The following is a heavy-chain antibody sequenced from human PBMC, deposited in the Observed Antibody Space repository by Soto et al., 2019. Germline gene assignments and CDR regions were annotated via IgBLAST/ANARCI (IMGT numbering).Heavy chain of an antibody. Sequence: EVQLVESVGGLVQPEGSLILSCAASGFTVSSNYMSWVRQAPGKGLEWVSVIYSGGSTYYADSVKGRFTISRDNSKNTLYLQMNSLRAEDTAVYYCARVFDYGDYGWGQGTLVTVSS. CDR3: ARVFDYGDYG. CDR1: GFTVSSNY. D-gene: IGHD4-17*01. V-gene: IGHV3-66*01. CDR2: IYSGGST. J-gene: IGHJ4*02.